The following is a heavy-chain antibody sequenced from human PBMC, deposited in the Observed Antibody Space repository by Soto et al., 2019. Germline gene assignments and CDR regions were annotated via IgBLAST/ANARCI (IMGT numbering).Heavy chain of an antibody. D-gene: IGHD2-21*02. CDR2: VTYGGTS. CDR3: ARVRGPAESATARMDL. V-gene: IGHV4-59*12. CDR1: GGPFNKYY. J-gene: IGHJ6*02. Sequence: YVTLCLTCPLYGGPFNKYYWNCVRKTPAKGPECIGQVTYGGTSIDKPSLKNRVTLSVDASKKEFYLRLISVTAADTGIYFCARVRGPAESATARMDLWGEGPTVT.